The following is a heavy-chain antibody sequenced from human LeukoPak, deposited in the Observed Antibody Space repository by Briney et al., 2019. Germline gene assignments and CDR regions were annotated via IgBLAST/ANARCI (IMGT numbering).Heavy chain of an antibody. CDR2: IRNDGSKK. CDR3: AKGDSYGYVR. Sequence: GGSLRLSCAASEFSFSSSGMHWVRQAPGKGLEWVTFIRNDGSKKYYADSVKGRFTISRGNSKNTLYLQMNSLRAEDTAVYYCAKGDSYGYVRWGQGTLVTVSS. CDR1: EFSFSSSG. V-gene: IGHV3-30*02. J-gene: IGHJ4*02. D-gene: IGHD5-18*01.